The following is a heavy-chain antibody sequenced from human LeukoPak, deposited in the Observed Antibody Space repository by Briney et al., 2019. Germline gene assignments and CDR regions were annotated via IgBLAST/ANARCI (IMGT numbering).Heavy chain of an antibody. J-gene: IGHJ3*02. CDR3: ERVRAFDI. CDR2: LSSSSSYI. CDR1: GFTFSSYS. V-gene: IGHV3-21*01. Sequence: GSLRLSCAASGFTFSSYSMNWARHSTGKGLEWVSSLSSSSSYIYYADSVKGRFTISRDNAKNSLYLEMNSLRAEDKAVYYCERVRAFDIWGQGTMVTVSS.